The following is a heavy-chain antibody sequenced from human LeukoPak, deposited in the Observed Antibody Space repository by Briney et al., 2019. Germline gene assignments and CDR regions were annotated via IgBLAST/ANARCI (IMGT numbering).Heavy chain of an antibody. V-gene: IGHV3-23*01. CDR2: ISGSGGST. CDR1: GFTFSSYA. J-gene: IGHJ5*02. D-gene: IGHD3-3*01. CDR3: AKGPTVTIFGVVITSPYNWFDP. Sequence: GGSLRLSCAASGFTFSSYAMSWVRQAPGKGLEWVSAISGSGGSTYYADSVKGRFTISRDNSKNTLYLQMNSLRAEDTAVYYCAKGPTVTIFGVVITSPYNWFDPWGQGTLVTVSS.